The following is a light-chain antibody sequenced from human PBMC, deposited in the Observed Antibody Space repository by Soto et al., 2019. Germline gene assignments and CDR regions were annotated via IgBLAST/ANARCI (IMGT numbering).Light chain of an antibody. CDR1: QSVSSY. CDR2: DAS. Sequence: EIVLTQSPATLSLSPGERAALSCRASQSVSSYLAWYQQKPGQAPRLLIYDASKRAPGIPARFTGSGSWTDFTLTISSLEPKDFAVYFCQQRSNWPSTFGGGTKVEI. J-gene: IGKJ4*01. CDR3: QQRSNWPST. V-gene: IGKV3-11*01.